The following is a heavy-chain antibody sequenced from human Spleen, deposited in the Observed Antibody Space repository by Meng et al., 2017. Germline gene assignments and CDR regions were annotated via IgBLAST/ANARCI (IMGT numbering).Heavy chain of an antibody. D-gene: IGHD2-21*01. CDR3: VRDENISLGKLFGDY. CDR1: GYSFTAYY. CDR2: INPNSGDT. Sequence: QVRLVHAGAEVKEPGASLRVSCKPSGYSFTAYYIHWVRQAPGQGLEWLGHINPNSGDTLYAQKFQGRVSMTGDTSISTAYVELSSLRSDDTAVYYCVRDENISLGKLFGDYWGQGTMVTVSS. J-gene: IGHJ4*02. V-gene: IGHV1-2*06.